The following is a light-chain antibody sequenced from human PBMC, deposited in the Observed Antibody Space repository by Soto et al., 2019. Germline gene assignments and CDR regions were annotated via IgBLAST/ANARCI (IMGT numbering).Light chain of an antibody. Sequence: QLVLTQSPSASASLGASVKLTCTLTSGHSNYAIAWHQQQSEKGPRSLMKLNSDGSHSKGDGIPHRFSGSSSGAERYLTISSLQSEDEADYYCQNWGSGIVVFGGGTKLTVL. V-gene: IGLV4-69*01. CDR1: SGHSNYA. CDR3: QNWGSGIVV. CDR2: LNSDGSH. J-gene: IGLJ2*01.